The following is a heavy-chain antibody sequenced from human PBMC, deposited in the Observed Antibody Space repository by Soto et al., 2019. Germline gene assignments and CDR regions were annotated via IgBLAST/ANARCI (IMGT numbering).Heavy chain of an antibody. Sequence: PSETLSLTCAVYGGSFSGYYWSWIRQPPGKGLEWIGEINHSGSTNYNPSLKSRVTISVDTSKNQFSLKPSSVTAADTAVYYCASRNSGSYSDGYFDYWGQGTLVTVSS. CDR1: GGSFSGYY. J-gene: IGHJ4*02. CDR2: INHSGST. V-gene: IGHV4-34*01. D-gene: IGHD1-26*01. CDR3: ASRNSGSYSDGYFDY.